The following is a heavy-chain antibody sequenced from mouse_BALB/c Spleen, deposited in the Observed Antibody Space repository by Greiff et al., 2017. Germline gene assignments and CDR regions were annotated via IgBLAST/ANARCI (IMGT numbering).Heavy chain of an antibody. CDR3: ARHAPVYAMDY. J-gene: IGHJ4*01. V-gene: IGHV7-1*02. CDR1: GFTFSDFY. Sequence: DVKLVESGGGLVQPGGSLRLSCATSGFTFSDFYMEWVRQPPGKRLEWIAASRNKANDYTTEYSASVKGRFIVSRDTSQSILYLQMNALRAEDTAMYYCARHAPVYAMDYWGQGTSVTVSS. CDR2: SRNKANDYTT.